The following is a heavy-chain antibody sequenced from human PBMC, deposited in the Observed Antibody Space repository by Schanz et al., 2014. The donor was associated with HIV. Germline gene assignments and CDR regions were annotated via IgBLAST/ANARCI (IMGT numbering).Heavy chain of an antibody. V-gene: IGHV3-74*02. D-gene: IGHD2-15*01. CDR3: ARGGLGVVAEGNAFDL. CDR1: GFTFSDYS. Sequence: VQLGQSGGGVVQPGRSLRLSCAASGFTFSDYSMHWVRQAPGKGLVWVSRINSNEGTTDYADSVKGRFTISRDNAKNTLYLQMNSLRAEDTAVYYCARGGLGVVAEGNAFDLWGQGTLVTVSS. J-gene: IGHJ3*01. CDR2: INSNEGTT.